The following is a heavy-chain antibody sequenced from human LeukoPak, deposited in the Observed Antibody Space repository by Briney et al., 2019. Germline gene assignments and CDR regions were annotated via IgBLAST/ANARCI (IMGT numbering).Heavy chain of an antibody. V-gene: IGHV4-59*01. D-gene: IGHD3-22*01. J-gene: IGHJ3*02. Sequence: KPSEPLSLTCTVSGGSISSYYWSWIRQPPSKGLEWIGYIYYSGSTNYNPSLKSRVTISVDTSKIQFSLKLSSVAAADTAVYYCAIGRDYYEHVDAFDIWGEGTMVTVSS. CDR1: GGSISSYY. CDR2: IYYSGST. CDR3: AIGRDYYEHVDAFDI.